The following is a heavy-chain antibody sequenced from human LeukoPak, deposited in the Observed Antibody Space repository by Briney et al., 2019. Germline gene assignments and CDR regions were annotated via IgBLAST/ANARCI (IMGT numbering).Heavy chain of an antibody. V-gene: IGHV1-2*06. CDR1: GYTFTGYY. CDR3: ARDESLVVTTSGYFDY. J-gene: IGHJ4*02. Sequence: ASVKVSCKASGYTFTGYYMHWVRQAPGQGLEWMGRINPNSGGTNYAQKFQGRVTMTTDTSTSTAYMELRSLRSDDTAVYYCARDESLVVTTSGYFDYWGQGTLVTVSS. D-gene: IGHD3-22*01. CDR2: INPNSGGT.